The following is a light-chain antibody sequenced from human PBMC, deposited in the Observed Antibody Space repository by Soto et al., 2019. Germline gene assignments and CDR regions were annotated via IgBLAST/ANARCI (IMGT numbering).Light chain of an antibody. CDR3: QKYDSVWT. V-gene: IGKV1-5*03. J-gene: IGKJ1*01. CDR2: KAS. Sequence: DIQMTQSPSTLSASVGDRVTITCRASQRISSRLAWYQQKPGRAPKLLMYKASSLESGVPSRFSGSGSGTEFTLTISSLQPDDFATYYCQKYDSVWTFGQGTKVDIK. CDR1: QRISSR.